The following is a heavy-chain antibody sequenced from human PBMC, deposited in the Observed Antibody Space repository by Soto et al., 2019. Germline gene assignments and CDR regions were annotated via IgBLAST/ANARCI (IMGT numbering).Heavy chain of an antibody. CDR3: ARDKDSSSPWAPYNWFDP. CDR1: GYTFTSYA. CDR2: IIPIFGTA. Sequence: GASVKVSCKASGYTFTSYAISWVRQAPGQGLEWMGGIIPIFGTANYAQKFQGRVTITADESTSTAYMELSSLRSEDTAVYYCARDKDSSSPWAPYNWFDPWGQGTLVTVSS. V-gene: IGHV1-69*13. J-gene: IGHJ5*02. D-gene: IGHD6-6*01.